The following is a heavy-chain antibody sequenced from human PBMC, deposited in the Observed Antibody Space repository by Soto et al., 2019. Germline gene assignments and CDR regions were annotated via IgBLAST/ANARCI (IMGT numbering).Heavy chain of an antibody. Sequence: QVQLQESGPGLVKPSETLSLTCAVSGGSISGGTWWSWVRQPPGKGLEWIGQIYHNENTEYNPSLESRVTISADKSKNQFSLRLSSVTAGDTAVYYCARHGGFNLQYWGQGALVTVSS. CDR2: IYHNENT. J-gene: IGHJ4*02. CDR1: GGSISGGTW. V-gene: IGHV4-4*02. CDR3: ARHGGFNLQY. D-gene: IGHD3-10*01.